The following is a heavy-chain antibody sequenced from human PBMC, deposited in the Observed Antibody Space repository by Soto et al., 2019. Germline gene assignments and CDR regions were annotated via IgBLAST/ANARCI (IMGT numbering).Heavy chain of an antibody. J-gene: IGHJ4*02. CDR2: INHSGST. CDR3: AAIVVVVAARESLAPAGDY. CDR1: GGSFSGYY. D-gene: IGHD2-15*01. V-gene: IGHV4-34*01. Sequence: SETLSLTCAVYGGSFSGYYWSWIRQPPGKGLEWIGVINHSGSTNYNPSLKSRVTISVDTSKNQFSLKLSSVTAADTAVYYCAAIVVVVAARESLAPAGDYWGQGTLVTVSS.